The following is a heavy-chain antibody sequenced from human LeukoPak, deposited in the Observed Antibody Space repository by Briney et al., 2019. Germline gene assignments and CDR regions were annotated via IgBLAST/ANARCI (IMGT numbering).Heavy chain of an antibody. Sequence: RGSLRLSFAASGFTFRSYTMNWARQAPGKALQWMSTVSGSNDIHYSDSVKGRFTISRDNARNSLYLKMNSLRDEDTAVYYGARDALHTAHFDYWGQGTLVTVSS. J-gene: IGHJ4*02. D-gene: IGHD2-21*01. CDR3: ARDALHTAHFDY. CDR2: VSGSNDI. V-gene: IGHV3-48*02. CDR1: GFTFRSYT.